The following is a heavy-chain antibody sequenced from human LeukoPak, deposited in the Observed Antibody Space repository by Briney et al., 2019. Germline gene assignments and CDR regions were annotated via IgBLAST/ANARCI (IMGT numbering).Heavy chain of an antibody. CDR2: IYYSGST. CDR3: ARPYCTNGVCYNWFDP. Sequence: SETLSLTCTVSGGSISSSSYYWRWIRQPPGKGLEWIGSIYYSGSTYYNPSLKSRVTISVDTSKNQFSLKLSSVTAAGTAVYYCARPYCTNGVCYNWFDPWGQGTLVTVSS. D-gene: IGHD2-8*01. J-gene: IGHJ5*02. V-gene: IGHV4-39*01. CDR1: GGSISSSSYY.